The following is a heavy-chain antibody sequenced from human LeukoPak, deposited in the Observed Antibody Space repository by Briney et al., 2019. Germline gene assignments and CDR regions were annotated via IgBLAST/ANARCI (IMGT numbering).Heavy chain of an antibody. J-gene: IGHJ4*02. Sequence: GGSLRLSCAASGFTFSSYGMHWVRQAPGKGLEWVAFIRYDGSNKYYADSVKGRFTISRDNSKNTLYLQMNSLRAEDTAVYYCAKDLLRGIAVAGTSLFDYWGQGTLVTVSS. CDR1: GFTFSSYG. V-gene: IGHV3-30*02. D-gene: IGHD6-19*01. CDR2: IRYDGSNK. CDR3: AKDLLRGIAVAGTSLFDY.